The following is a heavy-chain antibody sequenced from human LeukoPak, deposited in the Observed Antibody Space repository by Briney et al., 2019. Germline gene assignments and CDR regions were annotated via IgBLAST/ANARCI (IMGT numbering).Heavy chain of an antibody. D-gene: IGHD6-19*01. V-gene: IGHV3-7*01. CDR3: AKFGLQWLPYPGFHN. Sequence: GGALILSCAASGFTFSSYWMSWVRQVPGEGLEWVANIKEDGSEKYYVDSVKGRFTISRDNVKNLLYLQMNSLRAEDAAVYYCAKFGLQWLPYPGFHNWGQGTVAIVSS. J-gene: IGHJ4*02. CDR2: IKEDGSEK. CDR1: GFTFSSYW.